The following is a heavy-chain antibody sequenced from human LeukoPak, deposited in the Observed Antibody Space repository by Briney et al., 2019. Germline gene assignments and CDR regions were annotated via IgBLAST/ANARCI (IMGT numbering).Heavy chain of an antibody. J-gene: IGHJ6*03. D-gene: IGHD2-15*01. CDR3: ARTTEGYCRGRSCYSYYYYMDV. Sequence: SETLSLTCAVYGGSFSGYYWSWIRQPPGKGLEWIGEINHSGSTNYNQSLKSRVTISVDTSKNQFSLKLSSVTAADTAVYYCARTTEGYCRGRSCYSYYYYMDVWGKGTTVTVSS. CDR1: GGSFSGYY. V-gene: IGHV4-34*01. CDR2: INHSGST.